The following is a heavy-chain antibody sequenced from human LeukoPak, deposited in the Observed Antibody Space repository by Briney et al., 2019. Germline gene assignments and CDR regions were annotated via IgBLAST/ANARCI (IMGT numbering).Heavy chain of an antibody. V-gene: IGHV3-15*01. Sequence: PGGSLRLSCAASGFTFSVAWMSWVRQAPGKGLEWVGRIKSNSDGGTTDYAAPVKGRFTISRDHSSKTLYLQMNSLKTEDTAVYYCATLKTALARGFDYWGQGTLVTVSS. CDR1: GFTFSVAW. CDR2: IKSNSDGGTT. CDR3: ATLKTALARGFDY. J-gene: IGHJ4*02. D-gene: IGHD3-3*02.